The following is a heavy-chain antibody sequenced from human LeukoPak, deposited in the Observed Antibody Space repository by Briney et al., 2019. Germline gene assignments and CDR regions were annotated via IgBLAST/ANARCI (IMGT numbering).Heavy chain of an antibody. CDR3: AKAPLGVRGYFDY. Sequence: SLRLSCAASGFTFDDYAMHWVRQAPGKGLEWVSGISWNSGSIGYADSVKGRFTISRDNAKNSLYLQMNSLRAEDTALYYCAKAPLGVRGYFDYWGQGTLVTVSS. J-gene: IGHJ4*02. CDR1: GFTFDDYA. V-gene: IGHV3-9*01. CDR2: ISWNSGSI. D-gene: IGHD3-10*01.